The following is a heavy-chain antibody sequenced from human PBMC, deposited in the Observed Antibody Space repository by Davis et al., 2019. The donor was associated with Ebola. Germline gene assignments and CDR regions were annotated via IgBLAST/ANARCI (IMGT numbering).Heavy chain of an antibody. CDR2: ISSSGSTI. CDR1: GFTFSDYY. V-gene: IGHV3-11*04. Sequence: GESLKISCAASGFTFSDYYMSWIRQAPGKGLEWVSYISSSGSTIYYADSVKGRFTISRDNAKNSQYLQMNSLRAEDTAVYYCARDGGDEYQLLWWPNFDYWGQGTLVTVSS. J-gene: IGHJ4*02. D-gene: IGHD2-2*01. CDR3: ARDGGDEYQLLWWPNFDY.